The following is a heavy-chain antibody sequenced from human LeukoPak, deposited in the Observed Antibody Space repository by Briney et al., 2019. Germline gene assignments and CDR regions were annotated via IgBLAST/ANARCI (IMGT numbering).Heavy chain of an antibody. CDR3: AKLVDYCEGRTCFTTYYYTDI. J-gene: IGHJ6*03. CDR1: GLPFSISG. Sequence: GSLRLSCTVSGLPFSISGMHWVRQAPGKGLEWVTFIRDDGSSEHYADSVKGRFTVSRDHSKNTVYLQMNSLTLEDTAVYYCAKLVDYCEGRTCFTTYYYTDIWGKGTTVTVSS. V-gene: IGHV3-30*02. D-gene: IGHD4/OR15-4a*01. CDR2: IRDDGSSE.